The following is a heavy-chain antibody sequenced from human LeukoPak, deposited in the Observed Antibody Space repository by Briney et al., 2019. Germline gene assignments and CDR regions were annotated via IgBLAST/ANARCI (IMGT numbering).Heavy chain of an antibody. Sequence: SETLSLTCTVSGYSISSGYHWGWIRQPPGKGLEWIGSIYHSGSTYYNPSLKSRVTISVDTSKDQFSLKLSSVTAADTAVYYCARVVQSTDSSGFYLPEYFQHWGQGTLVTVSS. V-gene: IGHV4-38-2*02. J-gene: IGHJ1*01. D-gene: IGHD3-22*01. CDR3: ARVVQSTDSSGFYLPEYFQH. CDR2: IYHSGST. CDR1: GYSISSGYH.